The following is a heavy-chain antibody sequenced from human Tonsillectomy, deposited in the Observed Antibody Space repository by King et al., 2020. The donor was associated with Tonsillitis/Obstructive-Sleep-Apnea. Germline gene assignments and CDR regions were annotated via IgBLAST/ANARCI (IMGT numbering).Heavy chain of an antibody. J-gene: IGHJ6*02. CDR2: IYTSGST. V-gene: IGHV4-4*07. D-gene: IGHD3-3*01. CDR3: ARGGGSGEDRDYYYGMDV. CDR1: GGSISSYY. Sequence: VQLQESGPGLVKPSETLSLTCTVSGGSISSYYWSWIRQPAGKGLEWIGRIYTSGSTNYNPSLKSRVTMSVDTSKNQFSLKLSSVTAADTAVYYCARGGGSGEDRDYYYGMDVWGQGTTVTVSS.